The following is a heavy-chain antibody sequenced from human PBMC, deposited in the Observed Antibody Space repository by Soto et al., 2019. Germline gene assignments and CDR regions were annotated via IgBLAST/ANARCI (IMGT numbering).Heavy chain of an antibody. CDR2: IYYSGST. CDR1: GGSISSSSHY. Sequence: QLQLQESGPGLVKSSETLSLTCTVSGGSISSSSHYWDWIRQPPGKGLEWIGCIYYSGSTYYKSSFKSRVTISVDTSKNQFSLKLSSVTAADTAVYYCARHPMIRGVTPYWYFDLWGRGTLVTVSS. J-gene: IGHJ2*01. V-gene: IGHV4-39*01. D-gene: IGHD3-10*01. CDR3: ARHPMIRGVTPYWYFDL.